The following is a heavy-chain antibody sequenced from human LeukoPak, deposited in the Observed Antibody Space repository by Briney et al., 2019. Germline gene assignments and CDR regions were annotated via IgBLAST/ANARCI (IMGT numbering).Heavy chain of an antibody. J-gene: IGHJ4*02. Sequence: GGSLRLSCEASEVTFRSYSMNWVRQAPGKGLEWVSSISSSSSYIYYADSVKGRFTISRDNAKNSLYLQMNSLRAEDTAVYYCARDGDYYGSSGYFFDYWGQGTLVTVSS. D-gene: IGHD3-22*01. CDR3: ARDGDYYGSSGYFFDY. CDR1: EVTFRSYS. CDR2: ISSSSSYI. V-gene: IGHV3-21*01.